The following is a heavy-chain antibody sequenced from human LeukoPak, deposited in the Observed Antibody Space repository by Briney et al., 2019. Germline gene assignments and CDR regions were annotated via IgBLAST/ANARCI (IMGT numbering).Heavy chain of an antibody. CDR2: IYTSGST. J-gene: IGHJ5*02. CDR1: GVSISSYY. CDR3: AREVVVIALYNWFDP. Sequence: SETLSLTCTVSGVSISSYYWSWIRQPAGKGLEWIGRIYTSGSTNYNHSLKSRVTISVDTSKNQFSLKLSSVTAADTAVYYCAREVVVIALYNWFDPWGQGTLVTVSS. V-gene: IGHV4-4*07. D-gene: IGHD3-22*01.